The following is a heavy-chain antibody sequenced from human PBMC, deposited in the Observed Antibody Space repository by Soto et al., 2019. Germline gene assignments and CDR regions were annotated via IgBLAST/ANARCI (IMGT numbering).Heavy chain of an antibody. J-gene: IGHJ6*02. CDR1: GFTFSSYA. CDR3: AKDRDRAAAGPTKFYGMDV. CDR2: ISGSGDST. V-gene: IGHV3-23*01. Sequence: EVQLLESGGGLVQPGGSLRLSCAASGFTFSSYAMSWVRQAPGKGLEWVSVISGSGDSTYYADSVRGRFTISRDNSKNTLYLQMNSLRAEDTAVYYCAKDRDRAAAGPTKFYGMDVWGQGTMVAVSS. D-gene: IGHD6-13*01.